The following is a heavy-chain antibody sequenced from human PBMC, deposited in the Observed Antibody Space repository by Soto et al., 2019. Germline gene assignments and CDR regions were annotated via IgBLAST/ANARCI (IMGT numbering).Heavy chain of an antibody. V-gene: IGHV3-21*01. J-gene: IGHJ4*02. D-gene: IGHD5-12*01. CDR3: VASGYERTRIFDY. Sequence: EVQLVESGGDLVNPGGSLRLSCAASGFTFSSHSMNWVRQAPGKGLEWVSSISGNSVYIYSADSVKGRFSISRDNAQKSLYLQMNSLRAEDTAVYYCVASGYERTRIFDYWGRGTLVTVSS. CDR2: ISGNSVYI. CDR1: GFTFSSHS.